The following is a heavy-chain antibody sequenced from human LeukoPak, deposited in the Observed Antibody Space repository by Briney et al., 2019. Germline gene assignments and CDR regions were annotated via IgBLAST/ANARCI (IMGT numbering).Heavy chain of an antibody. CDR1: GFTFSTSG. J-gene: IGHJ4*02. CDR2: ISGSGGST. V-gene: IGHV3-23*01. CDR3: AREKNAMCSQYYFDY. D-gene: IGHD4/OR15-4a*01. Sequence: GGSLRLSCAASGFTFSTSGMSWVRAAPGKGREWVSGISGSGGSTYFADSVKGRFTISRDNSKNTQYLQMNMLRAEDTAVYNCAREKNAMCSQYYFDYWGQGTLVTVAS.